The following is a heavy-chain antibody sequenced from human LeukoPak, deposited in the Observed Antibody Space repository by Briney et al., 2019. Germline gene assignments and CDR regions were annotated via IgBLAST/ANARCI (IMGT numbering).Heavy chain of an antibody. Sequence: APVKVSCKASGGTFSSYAISWVRQAPGQGLEWMGGIIPIFGTANYAQKFQGRVTITADESTSTAYMELSSLRSEDTAVYYCARDLVVAGTDYWGQGTLVTVSS. D-gene: IGHD6-19*01. J-gene: IGHJ4*02. CDR3: ARDLVVAGTDY. V-gene: IGHV1-69*13. CDR2: IIPIFGTA. CDR1: GGTFSSYA.